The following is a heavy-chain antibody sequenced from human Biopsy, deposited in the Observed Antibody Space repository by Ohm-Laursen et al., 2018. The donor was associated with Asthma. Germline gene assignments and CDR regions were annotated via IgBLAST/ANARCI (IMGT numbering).Heavy chain of an antibody. J-gene: IGHJ6*02. V-gene: IGHV1-69*01. D-gene: IGHD6-19*01. CDR1: GGTFSNFA. CDR2: ITTVFGTT. CDR3: ARCQVGYSSGWSLLLKKIYYSGMDV. Sequence: GSSVKVSCKAPGGTFSNFAISWVRQAPGQGLEWLGGITTVFGTTNYAQKFQGRVTITADESTSTAYMEVTSLRSEDTAIYYCARCQVGYSSGWSLLLKKIYYSGMDVWGQGTAVTVS.